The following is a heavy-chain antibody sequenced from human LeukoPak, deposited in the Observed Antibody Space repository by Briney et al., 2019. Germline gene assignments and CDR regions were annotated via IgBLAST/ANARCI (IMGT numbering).Heavy chain of an antibody. Sequence: QTGGSLRLSCAASGFMFSNFAMSWVRQAPGKGLEWVSTIYYSGGNTYSADSVKGRFTISRDNAKNTLYLQMNSLRAEDTAVYYCAKDQGQAVVPRRFDYWGQGTVVTVSS. CDR3: AKDQGQAVVPRRFDY. CDR2: IYYSGGNT. CDR1: GFMFSNFA. D-gene: IGHD2-2*01. V-gene: IGHV3-23*01. J-gene: IGHJ4*02.